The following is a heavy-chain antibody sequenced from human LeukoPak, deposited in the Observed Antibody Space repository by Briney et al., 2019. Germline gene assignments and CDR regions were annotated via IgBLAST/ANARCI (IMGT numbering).Heavy chain of an antibody. J-gene: IGHJ4*02. Sequence: PSETLSLTCAASGVPFSNYYWSWVRQSPSQGREWIGEINHSGYTNYNPSLKSRVTMSIDPSKKQFSLRLTSVTAADAGVYYCTRAVAGHPDWGQGTLVTVSS. D-gene: IGHD6-19*01. V-gene: IGHV4-34*01. CDR2: INHSGYT. CDR3: TRAVAGHPD. CDR1: GVPFSNYY.